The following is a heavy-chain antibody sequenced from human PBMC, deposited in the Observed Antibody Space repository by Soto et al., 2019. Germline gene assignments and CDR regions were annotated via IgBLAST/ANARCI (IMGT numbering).Heavy chain of an antibody. V-gene: IGHV3-21*01. D-gene: IGHD3-22*01. CDR2: ISSSSSYI. CDR3: ARDRYDSSGPSGSFDY. CDR1: GFTFSSYA. J-gene: IGHJ4*02. Sequence: GGSLRLSCAASGFTFSSYAMSWVRQAPGKGLEWVSSISSSSSYIYYADSVKGRFTISRDNAKNSLYLQMNSLRAEDTAVYYCARDRYDSSGPSGSFDYWGQGTLVTVSS.